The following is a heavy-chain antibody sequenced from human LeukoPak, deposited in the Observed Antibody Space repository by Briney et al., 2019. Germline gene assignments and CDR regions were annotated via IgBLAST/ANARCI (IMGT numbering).Heavy chain of an antibody. J-gene: IGHJ4*02. CDR1: GFTFSSYA. D-gene: IGHD3-9*01. V-gene: IGHV3-23*01. CDR2: ISGSVGST. Sequence: GGSLRLSCAASGFTFSSYAMSWVRQAPGKGLEWVSAISGSVGSTYYADSVKGRFTISRDNSKNTLYLQMNSLRAEDTAVYYCAKDFAVTGYDILTGYYEGEGYFDYWGQGTLVTVSS. CDR3: AKDFAVTGYDILTGYYEGEGYFDY.